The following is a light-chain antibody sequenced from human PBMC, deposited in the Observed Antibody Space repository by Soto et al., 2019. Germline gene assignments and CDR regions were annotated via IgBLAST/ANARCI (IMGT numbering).Light chain of an antibody. CDR3: CSYAGSGTWV. CDR1: SSDVGSYNL. Sequence: QSALTQPASVSGSPGQSITISCTGTSSDVGSYNLVSWCQQHPGKAPKLMIYEGSKRPSGVSNRFSGSKSGNTASLTISGPQAEDEADYYCCSYAGSGTWVFGGGTQLTVL. J-gene: IGLJ3*02. V-gene: IGLV2-23*01. CDR2: EGS.